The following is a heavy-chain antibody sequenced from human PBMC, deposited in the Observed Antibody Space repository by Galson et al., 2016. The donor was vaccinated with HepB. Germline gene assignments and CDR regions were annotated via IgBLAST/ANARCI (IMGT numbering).Heavy chain of an antibody. CDR1: GGSFSGKY. D-gene: IGHD2-2*01. V-gene: IGHV4-34*01. J-gene: IGHJ4*02. CDR2: INHSGDS. CDR3: GCSGPPADFDY. Sequence: SETLSLTCAVYGGSFSGKYWNFIRQPPGKGLEWIGEINHSGDSRYNPSLKSRVTISVDTSKKQFSLKLSSVTAADTAVYYCGCSGPPADFDYWGQGILVTVSS.